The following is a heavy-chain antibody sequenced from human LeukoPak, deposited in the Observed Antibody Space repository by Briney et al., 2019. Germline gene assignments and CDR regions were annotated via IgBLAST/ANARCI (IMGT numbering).Heavy chain of an antibody. J-gene: IGHJ4*02. D-gene: IGHD2-15*01. CDR1: EYSLTELS. Sequence: ASVKVSCKVSEYSLTELSIHWVRQAPGKGLEWMGGFDPEDGETIYLQKFQGRVTMTEDTSTDTAYMELSSLRSEDTAVYYCATEGPFGCSGGTCFYWGQGTLVTVSS. V-gene: IGHV1-24*01. CDR2: FDPEDGET. CDR3: ATEGPFGCSGGTCFY.